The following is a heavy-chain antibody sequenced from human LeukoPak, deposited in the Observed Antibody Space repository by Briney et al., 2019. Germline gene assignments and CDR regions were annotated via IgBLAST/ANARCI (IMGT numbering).Heavy chain of an antibody. V-gene: IGHV1-46*01. D-gene: IGHD3/OR15-3a*01. J-gene: IGHJ4*02. CDR3: ARWTTTYLDY. Sequence: VASVTVSCTASGYTFIRYYIHWVRQAPGQGLEWMGLVKTSGDRTNYAQTVQGRVTMTRDTSTSTVYMELSSLRSEDTAVYYCARWTTTYLDYWGQGTLVTVSS. CDR2: VKTSGDRT. CDR1: GYTFIRYY.